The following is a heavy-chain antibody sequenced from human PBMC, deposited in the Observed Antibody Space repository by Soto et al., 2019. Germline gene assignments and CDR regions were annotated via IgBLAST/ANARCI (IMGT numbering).Heavy chain of an antibody. Sequence: SETLSLTCTVSGGSISSSSYYWGWIRQPPGRGLEWIGSIYYSGSTYYNPSLKSRVTISVDTSKNQFSLKLSSVTAADTAVYYCVGAYYYYYYGMDVWGQGTTVTVSS. V-gene: IGHV4-39*01. J-gene: IGHJ6*02. CDR1: GGSISSSSYY. CDR2: IYYSGST. CDR3: VGAYYYYYYGMDV.